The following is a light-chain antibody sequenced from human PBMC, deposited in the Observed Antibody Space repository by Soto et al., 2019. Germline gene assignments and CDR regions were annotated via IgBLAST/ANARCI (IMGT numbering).Light chain of an antibody. Sequence: QSALTQPPSASGSPVQSVAISCTGTSSDVGGYNYVSWYQQHPGKAPKLMIYEVNKRPSGVPDRFSGSKSGKTASLTVSGLQAEDEADYYGSSYAGXSNVVGTGTKVXV. CDR1: SSDVGGYNY. J-gene: IGLJ1*01. CDR2: EVN. CDR3: SSYAGXSNV. V-gene: IGLV2-8*01.